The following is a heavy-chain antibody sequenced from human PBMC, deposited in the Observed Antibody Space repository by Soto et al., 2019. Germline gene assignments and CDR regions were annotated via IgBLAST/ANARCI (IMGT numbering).Heavy chain of an antibody. J-gene: IGHJ5*02. V-gene: IGHV1-3*01. D-gene: IGHD3-9*01. Sequence: VASVKVSCKASGYTFTGYYMHWVRQAPGQGLEWMGWINAGNGNTKYSQKFQGRVIITRDTSANTAYMELSSLRSEDTAVYYCARAHYDILTGSSLNWFDPWGQGTLVTVSS. CDR2: INAGNGNT. CDR1: GYTFTGYY. CDR3: ARAHYDILTGSSLNWFDP.